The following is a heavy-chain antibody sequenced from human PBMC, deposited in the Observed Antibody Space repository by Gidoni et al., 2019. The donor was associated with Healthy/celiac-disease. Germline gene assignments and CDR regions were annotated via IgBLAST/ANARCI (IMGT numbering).Heavy chain of an antibody. CDR1: GFTFSSYW. CDR3: ARGVLSGSYSY. Sequence: EVQLVESGGGLVQPGGSLRLSCAAPGFTFSSYWMHWVRKARVKGLVWVSRMNSDGSRTSYADSVKGRFTISRDNAKNTLYLQMNSLRAEDTAVYYCARGVLSGSYSYWGQGTLVTVSS. CDR2: MNSDGSRT. J-gene: IGHJ4*02. D-gene: IGHD1-26*01. V-gene: IGHV3-74*01.